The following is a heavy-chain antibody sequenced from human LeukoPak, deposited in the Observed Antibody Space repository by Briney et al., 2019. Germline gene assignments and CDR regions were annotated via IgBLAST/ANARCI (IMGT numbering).Heavy chain of an antibody. J-gene: IGHJ6*03. CDR3: ARLAYYDFWSGYSHYYYMDV. V-gene: IGHV1-69*13. CDR1: GGTFSSYA. D-gene: IGHD3-3*01. Sequence: ASVKASCKASGGTFSSYAISWVRQAPGQGLEWMGGIIPIFGTANYAQKFQGRVTITADESTSTAYMELSSLRSEDTAVYYCARLAYYDFWSGYSHYYYMDVWGKGTTVTVSS. CDR2: IIPIFGTA.